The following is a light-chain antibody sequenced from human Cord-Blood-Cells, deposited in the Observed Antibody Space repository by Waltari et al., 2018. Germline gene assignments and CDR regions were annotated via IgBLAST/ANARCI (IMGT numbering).Light chain of an antibody. J-gene: IGLJ3*02. CDR1: SSDDGGYNY. Sequence: HSVIISCTGTSSDDGGYNYVSWYQQHPGKAPKLMIYEVSKRPSGVPDRFSGSKSGNTASLTVSGLQAEDEADYYCSSYAGSNNWVFGGGTKLTVL. V-gene: IGLV2-8*01. CDR2: EVS. CDR3: SSYAGSNNWV.